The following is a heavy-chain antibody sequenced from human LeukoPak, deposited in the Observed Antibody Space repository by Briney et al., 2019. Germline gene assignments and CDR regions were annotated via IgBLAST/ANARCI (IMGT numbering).Heavy chain of an antibody. CDR3: AKDITYNSWFYYYYGMDV. CDR2: IIDSGEST. D-gene: IGHD3-16*01. J-gene: IGHJ6*02. Sequence: PGGSLRLSCAASGFTFSSYAMSWVRQAPGKGLEWVSGIIDSGESTYYANFAKGRFTISRDNSNNALYLQMNSLRAEDTAVYYCAKDITYNSWFYYYYGMDVWGQGTTVTVSS. V-gene: IGHV3-23*01. CDR1: GFTFSSYA.